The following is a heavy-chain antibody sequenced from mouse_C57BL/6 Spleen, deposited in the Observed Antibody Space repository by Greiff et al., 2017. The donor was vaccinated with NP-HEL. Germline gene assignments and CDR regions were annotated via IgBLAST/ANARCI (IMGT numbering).Heavy chain of an antibody. D-gene: IGHD1-1*01. CDR1: GFSLPSSG. Sequence: QVQLKESGPGLVQPSQSLSITCTVSGFSLPSSGVHWVRQSPGKGLEWMGVLWSGGSTDYNAAFLSRLSIIKDNSKSQLFFKMNSLQADDTAIYYWARRGYYGSSDWYFDVWGTGTTVTVSS. V-gene: IGHV2-2*01. CDR3: ARRGYYGSSDWYFDV. J-gene: IGHJ1*03. CDR2: LWSGGST.